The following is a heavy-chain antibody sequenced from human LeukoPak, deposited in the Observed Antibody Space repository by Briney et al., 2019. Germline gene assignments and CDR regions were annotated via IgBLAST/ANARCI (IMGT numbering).Heavy chain of an antibody. D-gene: IGHD5-12*01. V-gene: IGHV4-39*07. J-gene: IGHJ4*02. CDR1: GGSISSSSYY. CDR3: ARVSGYDFFDY. CDR2: IYYSGST. Sequence: SEILSLTCTVSGGSISSSSYYWGWIRQPPGKGLEWIGSIYYSGSTYYNPSLKSRVTISVDTSKNQFSLKLSSVTAADTAVYYCARVSGYDFFDYWGQGTLVTVSS.